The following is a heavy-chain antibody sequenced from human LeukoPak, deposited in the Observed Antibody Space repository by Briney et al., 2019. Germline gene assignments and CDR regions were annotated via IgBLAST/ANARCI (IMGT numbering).Heavy chain of an antibody. CDR1: GFTFSDYY. CDR2: ISSSGSTI. CDR3: ARDMMDIVVVPAAYKYYYYGMDV. V-gene: IGHV3-11*01. Sequence: GGYLRLSWAASGFTFSDYYMSWIRQAPGKGLEWVSYISSSGSTIYYADSVKGRFTISRDNAKNSLYLQMNSLRAEDTAVYYYARDMMDIVVVPAAYKYYYYGMDVWGQGTTVTVSS. J-gene: IGHJ6*02. D-gene: IGHD2-2*03.